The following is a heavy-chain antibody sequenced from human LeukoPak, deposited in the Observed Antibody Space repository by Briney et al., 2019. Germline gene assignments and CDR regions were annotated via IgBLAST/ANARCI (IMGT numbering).Heavy chain of an antibody. J-gene: IGHJ4*02. CDR3: ARALGWLQLGD. D-gene: IGHD5-24*01. V-gene: IGHV4-34*01. CDR1: GGSFSGYY. CDR2: INHSGST. Sequence: PSETLSLTCAVYGGSFSGYYWSWIRQPPGKGLEWIGEINHSGSTNYNPSLKSRVTISVDTSKNQFSLKLSSVTAADTAVYYCARALGWLQLGDWGQGTLVTVSS.